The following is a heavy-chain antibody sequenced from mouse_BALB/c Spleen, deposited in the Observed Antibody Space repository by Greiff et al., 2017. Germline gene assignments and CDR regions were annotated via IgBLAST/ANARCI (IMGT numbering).Heavy chain of an antibody. Sequence: EVKVEESGGGLVKPGGSLKLSCAASGFTFSSYAMSWVRQSPEKRLEWVAEISSGGSYTYYPDTVTGRFTISRDNAKNTLYLEMSSLRSEDTAMYYCARGPTRYFDVWGAGTTVTVSS. CDR2: ISSGGSYT. J-gene: IGHJ1*01. V-gene: IGHV5-9-4*01. CDR3: ARGPTRYFDV. CDR1: GFTFSSYA.